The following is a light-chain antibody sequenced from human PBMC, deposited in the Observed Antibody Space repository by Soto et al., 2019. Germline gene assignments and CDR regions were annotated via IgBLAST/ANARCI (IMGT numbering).Light chain of an antibody. CDR2: LGS. Sequence: DIVMTQFPLSLPVTPGEPASISCRSSQSLLQSNGYNYLDWYLQKPGQSPQLLIYLGSNRASGVPDRFSGSGSGTDFTLTISSLQPEDFATYFCQQSYTIPFTFGQGTKVDIK. V-gene: IGKV2-28*01. CDR3: QQSYTIPFT. J-gene: IGKJ2*01. CDR1: QSLLQSNGYNY.